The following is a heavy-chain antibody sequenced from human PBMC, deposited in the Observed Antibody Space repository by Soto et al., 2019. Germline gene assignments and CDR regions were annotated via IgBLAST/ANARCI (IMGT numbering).Heavy chain of an antibody. CDR3: ARDLYSSSARYFDY. CDR1: GFTFSSYS. J-gene: IGHJ4*02. Sequence: EVQLVESGGGLVKPGGSLRLSCAASGFTFSSYSMKWVRQAPGKGLEWVSSISSSSSYIYYADSVKGRFTISRDNAKNSLYLQMNSLRAEDTAVYYCARDLYSSSARYFDYWGQGTLVTVSS. V-gene: IGHV3-21*01. D-gene: IGHD6-6*01. CDR2: ISSSSSYI.